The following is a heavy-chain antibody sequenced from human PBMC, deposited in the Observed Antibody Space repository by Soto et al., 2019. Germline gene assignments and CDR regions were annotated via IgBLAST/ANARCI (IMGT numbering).Heavy chain of an antibody. CDR3: ARLTSGYILAQKHFDP. D-gene: IGHD6-13*01. J-gene: IGHJ5*02. CDR2: IYYSGST. CDR1: GGSISSYY. V-gene: IGHV4-59*01. Sequence: SSETLSLTCTVSGGSISSYYWSWIRQPPGKGLEWIGYIYYSGSTNYNPSLKSRVTISVDTSKNQFSLKLSSVTAADTAVYYCARLTSGYILAQKHFDPWGQGTLVTVSS.